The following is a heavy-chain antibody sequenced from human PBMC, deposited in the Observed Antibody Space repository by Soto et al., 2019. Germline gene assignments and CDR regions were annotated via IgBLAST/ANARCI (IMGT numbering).Heavy chain of an antibody. CDR1: GFTFSDYN. J-gene: IGHJ3*02. CDR2: ISSSAGSK. V-gene: IGHV3-11*01. D-gene: IGHD3-10*02. CDR3: AREMLVANDAFDI. Sequence: QVQLVESGGGLVKPGGSLRLSCAVSGFTFSDYNMNWIRQAPGKGLEWVSYISSSAGSKYYADSVKGRFTISRDNAKNSLYLKMHTLRTEDTAVYYCAREMLVANDAFDIWGQGTWVTVSS.